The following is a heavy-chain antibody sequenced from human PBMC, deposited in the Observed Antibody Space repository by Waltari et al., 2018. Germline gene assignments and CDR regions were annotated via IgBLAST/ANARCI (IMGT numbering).Heavy chain of an antibody. CDR1: FSSYA. V-gene: IGHV3-23*01. J-gene: IGHJ4*02. D-gene: IGHD3-3*01. CDR2: ISGSGGST. CDR3: AKDGEYYDFWSGYRYFDY. Sequence: FSSYAMSWVRQAPGKGLEWVSAISGSGGSTYYADSVKGRFTISRDNSKNTLYLQMNSLRAEDTAVYYCAKDGEYYDFWSGYRYFDYWGQGTLVTVSS.